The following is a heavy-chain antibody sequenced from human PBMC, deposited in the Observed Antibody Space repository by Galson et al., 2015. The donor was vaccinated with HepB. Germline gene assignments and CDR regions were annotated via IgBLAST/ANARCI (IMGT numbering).Heavy chain of an antibody. Sequence: SVKVSCKASGGTFSSYATSWVRQAPGQGLEWMGGIIPILGIANYAQKFQGRVTITADKSTSTAYMELSSLRSEDTAVYYCAGGTGYNWFDPWGQGTLVTVSS. V-gene: IGHV1-69*10. J-gene: IGHJ5*02. CDR1: GGTFSSYA. CDR2: IIPILGIA. D-gene: IGHD1-1*01. CDR3: AGGTGYNWFDP.